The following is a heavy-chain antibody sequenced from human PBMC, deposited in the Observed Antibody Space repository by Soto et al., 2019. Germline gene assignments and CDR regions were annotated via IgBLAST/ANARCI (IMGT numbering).Heavy chain of an antibody. Sequence: GESLKISCNVFGYSFTNYWISWVRQMPGKGLEWMGRIDPSDSYTNYSPSLQGHVTISADKFISTAYPQWSSLGAPDAAIYYCARHLGSSGWYDYWGQGTLVTVYS. CDR1: GYSFTNYW. J-gene: IGHJ4*02. V-gene: IGHV5-10-1*01. D-gene: IGHD6-19*01. CDR2: IDPSDSYT. CDR3: ARHLGSSGWYDY.